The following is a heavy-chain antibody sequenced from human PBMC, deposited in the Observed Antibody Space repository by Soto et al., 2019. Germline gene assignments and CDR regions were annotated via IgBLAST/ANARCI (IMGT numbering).Heavy chain of an antibody. CDR1: GDSIISGGYS. V-gene: IGHV4-30-2*01. D-gene: IGHD1-26*01. Sequence: SETLSLTCAVSGDSIISGGYSWIWIRQPPGKGLEWIGYISHSGSTYYYNPPLESRVTISVDRSKNQFSLKLGSVTAADTAVYYCARDGAWRGLDVWGQGTTVTVSS. CDR2: ISHSGSTY. CDR3: ARDGAWRGLDV. J-gene: IGHJ6*02.